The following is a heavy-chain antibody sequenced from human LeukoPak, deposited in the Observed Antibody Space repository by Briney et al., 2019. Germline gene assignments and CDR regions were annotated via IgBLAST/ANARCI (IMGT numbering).Heavy chain of an antibody. CDR2: IKQDGSEK. Sequence: GGSLRLSCVASGFRFSSYWMNWVRQAPGKGLEWVANIKQDGSEKYFVDSVKGRFTISRGNAENSVYLQMNSLRVEDTAVYYCARETSGWCFNHWGQGTLVTVSS. CDR1: GFRFSSYW. D-gene: IGHD6-19*01. J-gene: IGHJ4*02. V-gene: IGHV3-7*01. CDR3: ARETSGWCFNH.